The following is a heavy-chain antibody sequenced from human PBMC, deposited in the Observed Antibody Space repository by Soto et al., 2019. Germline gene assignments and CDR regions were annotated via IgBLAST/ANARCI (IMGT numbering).Heavy chain of an antibody. Sequence: RGSLRLSCAASGFTFSSYGMHWVRQAPGKGLEWVAVIWYDGSNKYYADSVKGRFTISRDNSKNTLYLQMNSLRAEDTAVYYCARESYYYDSSGYFFQHWGQGTLVTVSS. CDR1: GFTFSSYG. CDR3: ARESYYYDSSGYFFQH. J-gene: IGHJ1*01. D-gene: IGHD3-22*01. CDR2: IWYDGSNK. V-gene: IGHV3-33*01.